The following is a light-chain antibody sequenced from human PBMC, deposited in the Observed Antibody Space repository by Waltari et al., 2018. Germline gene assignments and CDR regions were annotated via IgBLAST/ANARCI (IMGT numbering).Light chain of an antibody. Sequence: SYVVTQPPSVSVAPGKTARITCAGNNIGNKNVHWYQQKPGQAPVLVVYGDSDRPSGSPERFSGPNSGNTATLTINRAEAGDEADYHCQVWDSSSDHRVFGGGTKLTVL. CDR3: QVWDSSSDHRV. CDR2: GDS. J-gene: IGLJ2*01. CDR1: NIGNKN. V-gene: IGLV3-21*03.